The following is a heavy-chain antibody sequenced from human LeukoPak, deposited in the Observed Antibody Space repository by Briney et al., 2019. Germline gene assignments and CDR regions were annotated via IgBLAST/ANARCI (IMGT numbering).Heavy chain of an antibody. CDR1: GYSFTSNY. V-gene: IGHV1-46*01. J-gene: IGHJ4*02. CDR3: ARGQEGFDY. Sequence: ASVTVSCKVSGYSFTSNYIHWVRQAPGQGLEWMGMIYPRDGSTSYAQRFQDRVTVTRDTSTSTVHMELSGLRSEDTAVYYCARGQEGFDYWGQGTLVTVSS. CDR2: IYPRDGST.